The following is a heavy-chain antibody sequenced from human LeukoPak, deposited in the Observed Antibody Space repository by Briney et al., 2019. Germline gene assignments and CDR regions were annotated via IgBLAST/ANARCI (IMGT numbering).Heavy chain of an antibody. CDR2: ISYDGSNK. D-gene: IGHD3-10*01. J-gene: IGHJ5*02. Sequence: GGSLRLSCAASGFTFSSYGMHWVRQAPGKGLEWVAVISYDGSNKYYADSVKGRFTISRDNSKNTLYLQMNSLRAEDTAVYYCAKDNYYGSGSYYSWFDHWGQGTLVTVSS. CDR3: AKDNYYGSGSYYSWFDH. CDR1: GFTFSSYG. V-gene: IGHV3-30*18.